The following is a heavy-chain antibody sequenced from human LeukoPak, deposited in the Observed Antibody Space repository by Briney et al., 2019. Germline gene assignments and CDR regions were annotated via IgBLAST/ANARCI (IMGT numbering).Heavy chain of an antibody. J-gene: IGHJ4*02. CDR1: GFTFSGFA. Sequence: GGSLRLSCAASGFTFSGFAMTWVRQAPGKGLEWVSSIGSDYKTHYSESVKGRFAISRDNSKSTLFLQMNSLRAEDTAVYYCARVGPYCRSTICYVDYWGQGTLVTVSS. CDR2: IGSDYKT. CDR3: ARVGPYCRSTICYVDY. V-gene: IGHV3-23*01. D-gene: IGHD2-2*01.